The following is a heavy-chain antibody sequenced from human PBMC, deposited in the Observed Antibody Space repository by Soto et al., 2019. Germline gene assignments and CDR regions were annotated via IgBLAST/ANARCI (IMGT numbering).Heavy chain of an antibody. D-gene: IGHD4-17*01. CDR2: IKQDGSEK. Sequence: PGGSLRLSCAASGLTFSSYWMSWVRQAPGKGLEWVANIKQDGSEKYYVDSVKGRFTISRDNAKNSLYLQMNSLRAEDTAVYYCAREARDEYGDYSHAFDIWGQGTMVTVS. J-gene: IGHJ3*02. CDR3: AREARDEYGDYSHAFDI. V-gene: IGHV3-7*01. CDR1: GLTFSSYW.